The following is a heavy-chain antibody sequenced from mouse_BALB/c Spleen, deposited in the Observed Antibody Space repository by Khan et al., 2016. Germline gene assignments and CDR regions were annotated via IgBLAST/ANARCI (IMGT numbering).Heavy chain of an antibody. V-gene: IGHV14-3*02. J-gene: IGHJ3*01. CDR3: ARRGDGYYVFAY. Sequence: VQLQQSGAELVKPGASVKLSCTASGFNIKDTYMHWVKQRPEQGLEWIGRIDPANGNTKYDPKFQGKATITADTSSNTAYLQLSSLTSEDTAVYYCARRGDGYYVFAYWGQGTLVTVSA. CDR1: GFNIKDTY. D-gene: IGHD2-3*01. CDR2: IDPANGNT.